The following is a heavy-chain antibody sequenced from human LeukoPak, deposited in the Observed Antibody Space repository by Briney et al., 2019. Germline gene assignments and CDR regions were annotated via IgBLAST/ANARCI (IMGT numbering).Heavy chain of an antibody. CDR3: AAKYELTKV. J-gene: IGHJ4*02. D-gene: IGHD3-3*01. V-gene: IGHV3-23*01. Sequence: GGSLRLSCAASGFTFSSYAMSWVRQAPGKGLEWVSGISGSGTNTDYADSVKGRFTISRDNSKNTLYLQMNSLRAEDTAVYYCAAKYELTKVWGQGTLVTVSS. CDR1: GFTFSSYA. CDR2: ISGSGTNT.